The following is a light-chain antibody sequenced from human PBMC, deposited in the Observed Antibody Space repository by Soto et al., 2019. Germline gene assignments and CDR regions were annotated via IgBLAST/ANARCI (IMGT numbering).Light chain of an antibody. CDR2: KVN. CDR3: MSFVESTSTHWV. J-gene: IGLJ3*02. Sequence: QSVLTQPASVSGSPGQSTTISCTGTSSDVGHPYNYVSWYQQYPGKAPKLLIFKVNNRPSGISGRFSGSKSGNTASLTISGLQAEDEGDYYCMSFVESTSTHWVLGGGTKVTGL. CDR1: SSDVGHPYNY. V-gene: IGLV2-14*01.